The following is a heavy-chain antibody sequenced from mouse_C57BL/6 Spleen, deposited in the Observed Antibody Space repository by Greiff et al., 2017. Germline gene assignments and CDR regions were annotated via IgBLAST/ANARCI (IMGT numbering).Heavy chain of an antibody. CDR2: IDPSDSYT. J-gene: IGHJ4*01. Sequence: VQLQQPGAELVMPGASVKLSCKASGYTFTSYWMHWVKQRPGQGLEWIGEIDPSDSYTKYNPKFKGKSTLTVDKSSSTASMQLSSLTSEDSAVYYCARDSSGDYAMDYGGQGTSVTVSS. D-gene: IGHD3-2*02. CDR1: GYTFTSYW. V-gene: IGHV1-69*01. CDR3: ARDSSGDYAMDY.